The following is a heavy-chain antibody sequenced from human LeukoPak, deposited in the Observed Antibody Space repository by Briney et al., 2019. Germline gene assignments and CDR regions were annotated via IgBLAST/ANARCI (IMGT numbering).Heavy chain of an antibody. V-gene: IGHV1-18*04. CDR2: ISAYNGNT. CDR3: AREPTAMAPYNWFDP. CDR1: GYTFTSYG. Sequence: GASVKASWKASGYTFTSYGISWVRQAPGQGLEWIGCISAYNGNTNYAQKLQGRVTMTTDTSTSTAYMELRSLRSDDTAVYYCAREPTAMAPYNWFDPWGQGTLVTVSS. J-gene: IGHJ5*02. D-gene: IGHD5-18*01.